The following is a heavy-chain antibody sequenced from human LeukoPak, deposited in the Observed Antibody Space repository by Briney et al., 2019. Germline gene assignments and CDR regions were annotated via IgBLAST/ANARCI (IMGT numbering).Heavy chain of an antibody. CDR1: GASISGYY. V-gene: IGHV4-39*01. CDR2: IYYSGST. CDR3: ARQDGGNRHYYYMDV. Sequence: SETLSLTCTVSGASISGYYWGRIRQPPGKGLGWIGSIYYSGSTYYNPSLKSRVTISVDTSKNQFSLKLSSVTAADTAVYYCARQDGGNRHYYYMDVWGKGTTVTVSS. D-gene: IGHD4-23*01. J-gene: IGHJ6*03.